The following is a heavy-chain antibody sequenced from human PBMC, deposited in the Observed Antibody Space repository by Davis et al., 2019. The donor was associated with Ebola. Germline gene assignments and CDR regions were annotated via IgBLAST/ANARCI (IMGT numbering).Heavy chain of an antibody. Sequence: AASVKVSCRASGYTFTSYAMHWVRQAPGQRLEWMGWINAGNGNTKYSQKFQGRVTITRDTSASTAYMELSSLRSEDTAVYYCASTHDYGDYDFDYWGQGTLVTVSS. D-gene: IGHD4-17*01. CDR3: ASTHDYGDYDFDY. J-gene: IGHJ4*02. V-gene: IGHV1-3*01. CDR1: GYTFTSYA. CDR2: INAGNGNT.